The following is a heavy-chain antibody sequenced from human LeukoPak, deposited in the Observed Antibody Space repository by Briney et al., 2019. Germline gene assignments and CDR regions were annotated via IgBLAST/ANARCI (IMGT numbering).Heavy chain of an antibody. CDR1: GFTFRSYG. Sequence: GGSLRLSCAASGFTFRSYGMHWVRQAPGKGLEWVAVISYDGSNKYYADSVKGRFTISRDNSKNTLYLQMNSLRAEDTAVYYCAKDLPSLYYYDSSGSNDAFDIWGQGTMVTVSS. CDR2: ISYDGSNK. D-gene: IGHD3-22*01. J-gene: IGHJ3*02. V-gene: IGHV3-30*18. CDR3: AKDLPSLYYYDSSGSNDAFDI.